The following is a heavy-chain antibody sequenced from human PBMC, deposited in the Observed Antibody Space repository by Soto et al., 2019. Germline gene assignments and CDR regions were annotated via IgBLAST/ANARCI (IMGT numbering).Heavy chain of an antibody. J-gene: IGHJ5*02. CDR2: INHSGST. Sequence: XETLSLTCAVYGWSLSGYYWSWIRQPPGKGLEWIGEINHSGSTNYNPSLKSRVTISVDTSKNQFSLKLSSVTAADTAVYYCACTMGRDWFDPWGQGALVTVSS. V-gene: IGHV4-34*01. D-gene: IGHD2-2*01. CDR1: GWSLSGYY. CDR3: ACTMGRDWFDP.